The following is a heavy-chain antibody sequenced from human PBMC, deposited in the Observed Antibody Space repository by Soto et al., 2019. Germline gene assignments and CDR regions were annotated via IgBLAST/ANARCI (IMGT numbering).Heavy chain of an antibody. D-gene: IGHD3-9*01. CDR3: ARDVGLDSDDFFAY. Sequence: WVALRLSCTASGFTFTSYGMGWGRQAPGKGLQWVSTIRGDGGQTHYTDSVKGRFSISRDNSKNTVYLQIDSLRAEDTAMYFCARDVGLDSDDFFAYWGQGTQVTGSS. CDR1: GFTFTSYG. V-gene: IGHV3-23*01. J-gene: IGHJ4*02. CDR2: IRGDGGQT.